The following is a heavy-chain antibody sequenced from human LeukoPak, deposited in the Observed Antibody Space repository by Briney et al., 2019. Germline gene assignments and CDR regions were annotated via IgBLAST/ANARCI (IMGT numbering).Heavy chain of an antibody. V-gene: IGHV3-66*01. Sequence: GGSLRLSCAASGFTVSSNYMSWVRQAPGKGLEWVSVIYSGGSTYYADSVKGRFTISRDNSKNTLYLQMNSLRAEDTAVYYCASVPATATPYFDYWGQGTLVTVSS. CDR2: IYSGGST. CDR3: ASVPATATPYFDY. J-gene: IGHJ4*02. D-gene: IGHD2-15*01. CDR1: GFTVSSNY.